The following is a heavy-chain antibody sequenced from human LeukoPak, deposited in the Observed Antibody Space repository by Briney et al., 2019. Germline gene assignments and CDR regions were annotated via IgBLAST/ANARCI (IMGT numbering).Heavy chain of an antibody. CDR2: ISSSGSTI. Sequence: GXSLRXSCAASGFTFSSYEMNWVRQAPGKGLEWVSYISSSGSTIYYADSVKGRFTISRDNSKNTLYLQMNSLRGEDTAVYYCARAAAETGSFRDNWFDPWGQGTLVTVSS. CDR1: GFTFSSYE. D-gene: IGHD3-9*01. V-gene: IGHV3-48*03. CDR3: ARAAAETGSFRDNWFDP. J-gene: IGHJ5*02.